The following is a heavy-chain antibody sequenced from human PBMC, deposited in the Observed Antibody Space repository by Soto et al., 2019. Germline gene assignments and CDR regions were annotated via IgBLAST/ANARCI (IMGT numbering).Heavy chain of an antibody. CDR3: AKWLDYYDSSGEIDY. Sequence: PGGSLRLSCAASGFTFSSCGMHWVRQAPGKGLEWVAVISYDGSNKYYADSVKGRFTISRDNSKNTLYLQMNSLRAEDTAVYYCAKWLDYYDSSGEIDYWGQGTLVTVSS. CDR1: GFTFSSCG. J-gene: IGHJ4*02. D-gene: IGHD3-22*01. CDR2: ISYDGSNK. V-gene: IGHV3-30*18.